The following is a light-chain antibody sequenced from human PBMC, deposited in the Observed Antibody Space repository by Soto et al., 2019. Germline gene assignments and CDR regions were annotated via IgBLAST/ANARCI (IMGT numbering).Light chain of an antibody. Sequence: DIQMTQSPSTLSASVGDRVTITCRASQSISSWLAWYQQKPGKAPKLLIHEASNLESGVSSRFSGSGSGTEFTLTISSPQPDDFATYYCRHYNSYPITFGQGTRLEIK. CDR1: QSISSW. V-gene: IGKV1-5*03. CDR2: EAS. CDR3: RHYNSYPIT. J-gene: IGKJ5*01.